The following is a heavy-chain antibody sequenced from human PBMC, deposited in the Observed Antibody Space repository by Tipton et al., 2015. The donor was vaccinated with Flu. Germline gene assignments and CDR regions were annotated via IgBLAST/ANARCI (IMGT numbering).Heavy chain of an antibody. D-gene: IGHD1-1*01. CDR3: AKDNDPSNVPHY. Sequence: SLRLSCAASGFTFSTYSMSWVRQSAGKGLEWVSFISRGSTYIYYADSVRGRFTISRDNAKNSLYLQMNSLRDEDTAVYYCAKDNDPSNVPHYWGQGTLVTVSS. V-gene: IGHV3-21*01. J-gene: IGHJ4*02. CDR2: ISRGSTYI. CDR1: GFTFSTYS.